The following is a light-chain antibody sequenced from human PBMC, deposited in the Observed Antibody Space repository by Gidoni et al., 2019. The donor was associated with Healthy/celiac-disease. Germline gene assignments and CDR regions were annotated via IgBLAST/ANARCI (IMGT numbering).Light chain of an antibody. Sequence: EIVMTQSPATLSVSPGERATLSCRASQSVSSNLAWYQQKPGQAPRRLIYGASTRATGIPARFSGSGSGTEFTLTISSLKSEDFAVYYCQQYNNWPRRTFGQGTKVEIK. J-gene: IGKJ1*01. CDR1: QSVSSN. V-gene: IGKV3-15*01. CDR3: QQYNNWPRRT. CDR2: GAS.